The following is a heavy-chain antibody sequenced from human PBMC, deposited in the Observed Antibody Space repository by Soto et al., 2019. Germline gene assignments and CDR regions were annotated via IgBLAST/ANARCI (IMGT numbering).Heavy chain of an antibody. CDR3: ATAISSPFSNFDY. Sequence: GGSLRLSCVASGFTFSTYWMTWVRQAPGMGLEGVAGIKEDASEELYVDSVKGRFSVSRDNAKNSLYLQLNSLSAEDTAVYYCATAISSPFSNFDYWGQGSLVTVSS. J-gene: IGHJ4*02. CDR2: IKEDASEE. V-gene: IGHV3-7*01. D-gene: IGHD2-2*01. CDR1: GFTFSTYW.